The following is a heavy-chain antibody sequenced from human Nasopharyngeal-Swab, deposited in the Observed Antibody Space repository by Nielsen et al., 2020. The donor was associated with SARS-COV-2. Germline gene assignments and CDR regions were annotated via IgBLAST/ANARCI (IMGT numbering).Heavy chain of an antibody. D-gene: IGHD6-25*01. J-gene: IGHJ6*02. CDR1: GDSVSNNGAT. Sequence: SQTLSLTCVISGDSVSNNGATWNWIRQSPSRGLEWLGRTYYRSKWKSDYAVSVTSRLTTNPDTSKNQFSLQLSSVTPEDTAIYYCARGGVYYYGMDVWGQGTTVTVSS. V-gene: IGHV6-1*01. CDR3: ARGGVYYYGMDV. CDR2: TYYRSKWKS.